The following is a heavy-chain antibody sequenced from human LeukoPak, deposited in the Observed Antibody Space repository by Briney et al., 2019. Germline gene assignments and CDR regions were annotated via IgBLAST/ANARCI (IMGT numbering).Heavy chain of an antibody. Sequence: ASVKVSCKASGYTFTGYYMHWVRQAPGQGLEWMGWINPNSGDTNYAQKFQGRITMTRDTSISTAYMELNRLTSDDTAVYYCARDTGFPFFDFWGHGALVTVSS. CDR3: ARDTGFPFFDF. J-gene: IGHJ4*01. CDR2: INPNSGDT. V-gene: IGHV1-2*02. CDR1: GYTFTGYY.